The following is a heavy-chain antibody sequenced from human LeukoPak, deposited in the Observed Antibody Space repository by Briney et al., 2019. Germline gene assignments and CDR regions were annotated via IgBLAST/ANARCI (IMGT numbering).Heavy chain of an antibody. J-gene: IGHJ4*02. CDR1: GFTFDDYA. CDR3: AKGHAYYYDSSGYEGSFDY. D-gene: IGHD3-22*01. CDR2: ISWNSGSI. V-gene: IGHV3-9*01. Sequence: GGSLRLSCAASGFTFDDYAMHWVRQAPGKGLEWVSGISWNSGSIGYADSVKGRFTISRDNAKNSLYLQMNSLRAEDTALYYCAKGHAYYYDSSGYEGSFDYWGQGTLVTVSS.